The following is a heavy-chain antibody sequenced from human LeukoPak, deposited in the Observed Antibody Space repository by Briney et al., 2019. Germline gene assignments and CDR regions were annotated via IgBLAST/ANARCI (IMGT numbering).Heavy chain of an antibody. CDR1: GFTFSSYW. Sequence: GGSLRLSCAASGFTFSSYWVSWVRQAPGKGLEWMANIKQDGSEKYYVDSVKGRFTISRDNAKNSLYLQMNSLRAEDTAIYYCVRAGRVATEDWGQGTLVTVSS. J-gene: IGHJ4*02. CDR2: IKQDGSEK. CDR3: VRAGRVATED. V-gene: IGHV3-7*01. D-gene: IGHD6-13*01.